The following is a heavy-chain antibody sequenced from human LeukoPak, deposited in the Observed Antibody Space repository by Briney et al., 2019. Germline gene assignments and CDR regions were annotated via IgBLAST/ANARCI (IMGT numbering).Heavy chain of an antibody. Sequence: SETLSLTCTVSGGSISSYYWSWIRQPPGKGLEWIGYIYYSGSTNYNPSLKSRVTISVDTSKNQFSLKLNSVTAADTAVFYCARCTSTSCYNFDYWGQGTLVTVSS. CDR3: ARCTSTSCYNFDY. D-gene: IGHD2-2*02. CDR1: GGSISSYY. V-gene: IGHV4-59*08. CDR2: IYYSGST. J-gene: IGHJ4*02.